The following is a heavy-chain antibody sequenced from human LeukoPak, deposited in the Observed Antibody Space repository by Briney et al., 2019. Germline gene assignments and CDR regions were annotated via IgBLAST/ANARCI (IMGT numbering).Heavy chain of an antibody. V-gene: IGHV3-43*01. CDR2: ISWDGGST. J-gene: IGHJ6*02. D-gene: IGHD2-2*01. Sequence: GGSLRLSCAASGFTFDDYTMHWVRQAPGKGLEWVSLISWDGGSTYYADSVKGRFTISRDNSENSLYLQMNSLRTEDTALYYRAKDVVPAAISNGMDVWGQGTTVTVSS. CDR3: AKDVVPAAISNGMDV. CDR1: GFTFDDYT.